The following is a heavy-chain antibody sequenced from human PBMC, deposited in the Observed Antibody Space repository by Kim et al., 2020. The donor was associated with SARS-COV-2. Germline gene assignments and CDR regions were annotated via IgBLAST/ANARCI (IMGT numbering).Heavy chain of an antibody. CDR2: MNPNSGNT. CDR1: GYTFTSYD. J-gene: IGHJ6*02. Sequence: ASVKVSCKASGYTFTSYDINWVRQATGQGLEWMGWMNPNSGNTGYAQKFQGRVTMTRNTSISTAYMELSSLRSEDTAVYYCARWGLLRATGDYDHPYDYYYGMDVWGQGTTVTVSS. V-gene: IGHV1-8*01. D-gene: IGHD4-17*01. CDR3: ARWGLLRATGDYDHPYDYYYGMDV.